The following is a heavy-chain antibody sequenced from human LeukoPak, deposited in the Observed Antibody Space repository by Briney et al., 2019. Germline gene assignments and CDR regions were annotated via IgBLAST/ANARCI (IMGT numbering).Heavy chain of an antibody. J-gene: IGHJ5*02. V-gene: IGHV3-30*02. CDR2: IRYDGNNN. D-gene: IGHD1-26*01. Sequence: GGSLRLSCAGSGFTFSYYGIHWVRQAPGKGLEWVAFIRYDGNNNFYADSVKDRFTISRDNSKNTVYMQMNSLRGEDTAVYYCAKGLSGSNYGWFDPWGQGTLVTVSS. CDR3: AKGLSGSNYGWFDP. CDR1: GFTFSYYG.